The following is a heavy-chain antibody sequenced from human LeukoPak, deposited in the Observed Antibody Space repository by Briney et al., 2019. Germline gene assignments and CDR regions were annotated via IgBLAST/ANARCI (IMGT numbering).Heavy chain of an antibody. CDR3: AREVSTAGPYYYYYYYMDV. CDR1: GYTFTSYG. J-gene: IGHJ6*03. D-gene: IGHD6-13*01. V-gene: IGHV1-18*03. CDR2: ISAYNGNT. Sequence: GASVKVSCKASGYTFTSYGISWVRQAPGQGLEWMGWISAYNGNTNYAQKLQGRVTMTTDTSTSTAYMELRSLRSDDMAVYYCAREVSTAGPYYYYYYYMDVWGKGTTVTVSS.